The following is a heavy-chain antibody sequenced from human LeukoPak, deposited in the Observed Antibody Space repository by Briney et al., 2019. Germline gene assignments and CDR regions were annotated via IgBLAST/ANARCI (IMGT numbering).Heavy chain of an antibody. J-gene: IGHJ4*02. V-gene: IGHV3-48*02. Sequence: GGSLTLSCAASGFTFSNYAMHWVRQAPGKGLEWVSHITASGTAMFYADSVKGRFTISRDNAKNSLYLQMNSLRDEDTAVYYCASSGSYRFDYWGQGTLVTVSS. CDR3: ASSGSYRFDY. CDR1: GFTFSNYA. CDR2: ITASGTAM. D-gene: IGHD1-26*01.